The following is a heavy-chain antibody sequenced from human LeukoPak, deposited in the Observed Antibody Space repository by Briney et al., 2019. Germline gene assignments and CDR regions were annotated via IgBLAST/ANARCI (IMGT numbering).Heavy chain of an antibody. Sequence: SVKVSCKASGGTFSSYAISWVRQAPGQGLEWMVGIIPIFGTANYAQKFQGRVTITADESTSTAYMELSSLRSEDTAVYYCATTAGHIVVVTAIPYFQHWGQGTLVTVSS. V-gene: IGHV1-69*13. J-gene: IGHJ1*01. CDR1: GGTFSSYA. D-gene: IGHD2-21*02. CDR2: IIPIFGTA. CDR3: ATTAGHIVVVTAIPYFQH.